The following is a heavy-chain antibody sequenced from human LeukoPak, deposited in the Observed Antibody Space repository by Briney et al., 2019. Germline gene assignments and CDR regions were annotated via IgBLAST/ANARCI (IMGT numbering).Heavy chain of an antibody. V-gene: IGHV4-4*07. Sequence: SETLSLTCTVSGGSIRSYYWSWIRQPAGKGLEWIGRISTSGSTNYNPSLKSRVTMSVDTSKNQFSLKLSSVTATDTAVYYCARDKGGGDPLFDYWGQGTLVTVSS. D-gene: IGHD4-17*01. CDR1: GGSIRSYY. CDR3: ARDKGGGDPLFDY. J-gene: IGHJ4*02. CDR2: ISTSGST.